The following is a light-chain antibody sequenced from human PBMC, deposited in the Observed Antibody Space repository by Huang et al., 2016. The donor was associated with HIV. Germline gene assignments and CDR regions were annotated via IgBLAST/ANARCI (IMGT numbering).Light chain of an antibody. Sequence: EVLMTQSPVTLSESPGGRVTISCWASQSVRDNLAWFQQKPGQAPRLLVHGSSTRATGVPARFSGSGSGTGFTLTITSLQPEDYAVYYCQQYYTWPRTFGQGTRVE. J-gene: IGKJ1*01. CDR2: GSS. V-gene: IGKV3-15*01. CDR3: QQYYTWPRT. CDR1: QSVRDN.